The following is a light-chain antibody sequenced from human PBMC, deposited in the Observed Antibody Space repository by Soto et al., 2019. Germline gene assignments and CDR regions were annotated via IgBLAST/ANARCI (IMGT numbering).Light chain of an antibody. Sequence: IRITQSPSSLSASVGERVTITCRESQSISSYLNWYPQKRGKAPKLXIYKASLLETGVPSRFSGSASGTEFTRTISSLQTDDVGTDYCQQYNSHTWTFGQGTKVDIK. V-gene: IGKV1-5*03. CDR1: QSISSY. J-gene: IGKJ1*01. CDR3: QQYNSHTWT. CDR2: KAS.